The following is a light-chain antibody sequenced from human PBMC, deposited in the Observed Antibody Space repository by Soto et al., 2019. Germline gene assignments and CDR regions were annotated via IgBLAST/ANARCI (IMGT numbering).Light chain of an antibody. CDR1: QDIGTW. V-gene: IGKV1-12*01. CDR2: VAS. Sequence: DIQLTQSPSSVSASVGDRVTITCRASQDIGTWLAWYQQKPGKAPKLLIYVASNLQSGVPSRFGGAGAGTDFYLTITSLQHEDFATYHCQQADSFPFTFGPGTKVDFK. J-gene: IGKJ3*01. CDR3: QQADSFPFT.